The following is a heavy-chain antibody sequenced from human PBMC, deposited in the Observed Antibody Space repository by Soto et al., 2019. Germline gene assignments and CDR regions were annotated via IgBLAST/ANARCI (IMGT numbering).Heavy chain of an antibody. V-gene: IGHV4-39*01. CDR1: GGSISSSSYY. J-gene: IGHJ5*02. CDR2: IYYSGST. CDR3: ASSGYSSGWYGGGNWFDP. Sequence: QLQLQESGPGLVKPSETLSLTCTVSGGSISSSSYYWGWIRQPPGKGLEWIGSIYYSGSTYYNPSLKSRVTLSVDTSKNQFSLKLSSVTAADTAVYYCASSGYSSGWYGGGNWFDPWGQGTLVTVSS. D-gene: IGHD6-19*01.